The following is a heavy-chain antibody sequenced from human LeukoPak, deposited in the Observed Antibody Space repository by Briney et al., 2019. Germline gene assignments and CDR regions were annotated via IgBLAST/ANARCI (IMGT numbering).Heavy chain of an antibody. J-gene: IGHJ4*02. V-gene: IGHV1-46*03. CDR1: GYRFTSYY. CDR3: ARGLNYGDPPNY. CDR2: INPSGGST. Sequence: ASVKVSCKASGYRFTSYYMHWVRQAPGQGLKWMGIINPSGGSTSYVQKFQGRVTMTRDTSTSTVYMELSSLRSEDTAVYYCARGLNYGDPPNYWGQGTLVTVSS. D-gene: IGHD4-17*01.